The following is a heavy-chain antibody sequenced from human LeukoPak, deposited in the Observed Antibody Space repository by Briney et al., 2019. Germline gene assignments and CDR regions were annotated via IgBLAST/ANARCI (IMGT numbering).Heavy chain of an antibody. V-gene: IGHV3-23*01. CDR2: ISGSGGST. Sequence: GGSLRLSCAASGFTFSSYAMSWVRQAPGKGLEWVSAISGSGGSTYYADSVEGRFTISRDNSKNTLYMQMNSLRAEDTAVYYCAKSKDSSGYYSFDYWGQGTLVTVSS. CDR1: GFTFSSYA. D-gene: IGHD3-22*01. J-gene: IGHJ4*02. CDR3: AKSKDSSGYYSFDY.